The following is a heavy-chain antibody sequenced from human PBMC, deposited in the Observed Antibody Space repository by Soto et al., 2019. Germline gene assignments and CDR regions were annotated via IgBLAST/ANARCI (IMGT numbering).Heavy chain of an antibody. CDR2: ISSSSSTI. J-gene: IGHJ5*02. D-gene: IGHD3-10*01. Sequence: EVQLVESGGGLVQPGGSLRLSCAASGFTFSSYSMNWVRPAPGKGLEWVSYISSSSSTIYYADSVKGRFTISRDNAKNSLYLQMNSLRDEDTAVYYCAREGTRGGFLNWFDPWGQGTLVTVSS. V-gene: IGHV3-48*02. CDR1: GFTFSSYS. CDR3: AREGTRGGFLNWFDP.